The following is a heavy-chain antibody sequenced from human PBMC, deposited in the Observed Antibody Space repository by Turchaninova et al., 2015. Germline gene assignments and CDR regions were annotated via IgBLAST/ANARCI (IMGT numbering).Heavy chain of an antibody. Sequence: QVQLVESGGVLVNPGGSLRLSCAASGFTFSDYYMSWLRLARGKGPEWLSLLSRVGGCITYAGTEEEEGNKTKNSLYRQRNSLEVDDTAIYYCATRGATVTDFESWGQGTLVTVSS. V-gene: IGHV3-11*04. CDR2: LSRVGGCI. D-gene: IGHD4-23*01. J-gene: IGHJ4*02. CDR3: ATRGATVTDFES. CDR1: GFTFSDYY.